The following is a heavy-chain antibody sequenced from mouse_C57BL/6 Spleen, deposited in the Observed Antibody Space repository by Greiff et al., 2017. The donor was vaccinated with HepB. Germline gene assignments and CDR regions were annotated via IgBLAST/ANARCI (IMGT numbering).Heavy chain of an antibody. D-gene: IGHD1-1*01. CDR3: ASGGYYYGSSYWYFDV. V-gene: IGHV1-55*01. Sequence: VQLQQPGAELVKPGASVKMSCKASGYTFTSYWITWVKQRPGQGLEWIGDIYPGSGSTNYNEKFKSKATLTVDTSSSTAYMQLSSLTSEDSAVYYCASGGYYYGSSYWYFDVWGTGTTVTVSS. CDR2: IYPGSGST. CDR1: GYTFTSYW. J-gene: IGHJ1*03.